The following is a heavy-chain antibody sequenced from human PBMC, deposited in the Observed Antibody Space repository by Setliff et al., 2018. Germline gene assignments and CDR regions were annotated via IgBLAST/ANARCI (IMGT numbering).Heavy chain of an antibody. CDR3: ATRGSTGWYHDY. V-gene: IGHV3-15*01. D-gene: IGHD6-19*01. CDR2: IKSRTDGGTA. CDR1: GFTFSNAW. J-gene: IGHJ4*02. Sequence: PGGSLRLSCAASGFTFSNAWMSWVRQAPGKGLEWVGRIKSRTDGGTADYVVPVKDKFTISRDDSKNTLYLQMNSLRTEDTAVYYCATRGSTGWYHDYWGQGTLVTVSS.